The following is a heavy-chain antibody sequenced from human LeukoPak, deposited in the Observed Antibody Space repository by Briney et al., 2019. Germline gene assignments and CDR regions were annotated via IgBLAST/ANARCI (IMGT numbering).Heavy chain of an antibody. CDR2: MNPNSGNT. D-gene: IGHD3-22*01. Sequence: ASVKVSCKASGYTFTSYDINWLRQATGQGLEWMGWMNPNSGNTGYAQKFQGRVTMTRNTSISTAYMELSRLRSEDTAVYYCATIDYYDSSGAVDYWGQGTLVTVSS. CDR1: GYTFTSYD. CDR3: ATIDYYDSSGAVDY. J-gene: IGHJ4*02. V-gene: IGHV1-8*01.